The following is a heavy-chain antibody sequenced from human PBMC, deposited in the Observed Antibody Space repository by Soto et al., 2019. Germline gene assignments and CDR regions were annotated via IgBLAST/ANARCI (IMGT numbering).Heavy chain of an antibody. D-gene: IGHD3-3*01. J-gene: IGHJ5*02. CDR1: GYTFTSYD. Sequence: QVQLVQSGAEVKKPGASVKVSCKASGYTFTSYDISWVRQAPGQGLEWMGWISAYNGNTNYAQKLQGRVTMTTDTSASTAYMQLRSLSSDDTAVYYCARKMPGWDPLEGFGHWGQGTLVTVSS. V-gene: IGHV1-18*01. CDR3: ARKMPGWDPLEGFGH. CDR2: ISAYNGNT.